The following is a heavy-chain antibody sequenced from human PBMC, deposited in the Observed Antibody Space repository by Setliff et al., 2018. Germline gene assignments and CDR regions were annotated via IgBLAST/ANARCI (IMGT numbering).Heavy chain of an antibody. CDR2: IYYSGST. D-gene: IGHD3-3*01. Sequence: PSETLSLTCTVSGGSISSSSYYWGWIRQPPGKGLEWIGSIYYSGSTYYNPSLKSRVTISVDTSKNQFSLKLSSVTAAGTAVYYCASWYYDFWSGYYIPGYFDYWGQGTLVAVSS. V-gene: IGHV4-39*01. CDR3: ASWYYDFWSGYYIPGYFDY. CDR1: GGSISSSSYY. J-gene: IGHJ4*02.